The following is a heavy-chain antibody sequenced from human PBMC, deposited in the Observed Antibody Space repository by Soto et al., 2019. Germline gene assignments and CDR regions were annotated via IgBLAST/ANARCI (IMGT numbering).Heavy chain of an antibody. J-gene: IGHJ4*02. D-gene: IGHD3-9*01. CDR2: IYSGGST. V-gene: IGHV3-66*01. CDR1: GFTVSSNY. CDR3: ARGPRTMRYFDWLLFFYVDY. Sequence: GGSLRLSCAASGFTVSSNYMSWVRQAPGKGLEWVSVIYSGGSTYYADSVKGRFTISRDNSKNTLYLQMNSLRAEDTAVYYCARGPRTMRYFDWLLFFYVDYWGQGTLVTVSS.